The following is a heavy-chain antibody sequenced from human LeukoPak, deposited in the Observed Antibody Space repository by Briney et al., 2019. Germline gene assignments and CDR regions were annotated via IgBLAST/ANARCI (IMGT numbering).Heavy chain of an antibody. CDR3: AREEMATIDPYFDY. D-gene: IGHD5-24*01. J-gene: IGHJ4*02. Sequence: SETLSLTCTVSGGSINSADYYWTWIRQSPGKGLELIGNIFYSGSTYYNPSLNSRLTISLDTSKNQFSLKLSTVTAADTAVYYCAREEMATIDPYFDYWGQGTLVTVSS. CDR1: GGSINSADYY. CDR2: IFYSGST. V-gene: IGHV4-30-4*08.